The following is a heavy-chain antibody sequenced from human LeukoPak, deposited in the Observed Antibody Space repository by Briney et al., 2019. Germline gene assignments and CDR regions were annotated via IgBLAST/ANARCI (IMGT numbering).Heavy chain of an antibody. J-gene: IGHJ4*02. CDR2: IWYDGSNK. Sequence: GRSLRLSCAASGFTSSSYGMHWVRQAPGKGLEWVAVIWYDGSNKYYADSVKGRFTISRDNSKNTLYLQMNSLRAEDTAVYYCAKAAKKYYFDYWGQGTLVTVSS. V-gene: IGHV3-33*06. CDR1: GFTSSSYG. CDR3: AKAAKKYYFDY.